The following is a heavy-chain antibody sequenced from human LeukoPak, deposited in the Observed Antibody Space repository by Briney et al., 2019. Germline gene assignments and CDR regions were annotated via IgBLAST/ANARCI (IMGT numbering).Heavy chain of an antibody. CDR1: GYTFTSYG. Sequence: VASVKVSCKASGYTFTSYGISWVRQAPGQGLEWMGWISGYNGNTNCAQKFQGRVTMTTDTSTSTAYMEVRSLRSDDTAVYYCARDRASMIVVIISPDAFDIWGQGTMVTVSS. V-gene: IGHV1-18*01. D-gene: IGHD3-22*01. CDR3: ARDRASMIVVIISPDAFDI. CDR2: ISGYNGNT. J-gene: IGHJ3*02.